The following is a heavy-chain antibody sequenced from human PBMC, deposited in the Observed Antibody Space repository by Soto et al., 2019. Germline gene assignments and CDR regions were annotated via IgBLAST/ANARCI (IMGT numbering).Heavy chain of an antibody. CDR3: ARGNCRFSSGWYGPAEYFQH. CDR1: GGTFSSYT. CDR2: IIPILGIA. V-gene: IGHV1-69*02. Sequence: SVKVSCKASGGTFSSYTISWVRQAPGQGLEWMGRIIPILGIANYAQKFQGRVTITRDTSASTAYMELSSLRSEDTAVYYCARGNCRFSSGWYGPAEYFQHWGQGTLVTVSS. D-gene: IGHD6-19*01. J-gene: IGHJ1*01.